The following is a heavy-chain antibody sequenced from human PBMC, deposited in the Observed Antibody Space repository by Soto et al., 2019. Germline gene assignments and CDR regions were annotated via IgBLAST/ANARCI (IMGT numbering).Heavy chain of an antibody. V-gene: IGHV3-33*01. CDR1: GFTFSSYG. CDR2: IWYDGSNK. D-gene: IGHD1-7*01. J-gene: IGHJ4*02. Sequence: GGSLRLSCAASGFTFSSYGMHWVRQAPGKGLEWVAVIWYDGSNKYYADSVKGRFTISRDNSKNTLYLQMNSLRAEDTAVYYCARPCLKGITGTTDCYWGQGTLVTVSS. CDR3: ARPCLKGITGTTDCY.